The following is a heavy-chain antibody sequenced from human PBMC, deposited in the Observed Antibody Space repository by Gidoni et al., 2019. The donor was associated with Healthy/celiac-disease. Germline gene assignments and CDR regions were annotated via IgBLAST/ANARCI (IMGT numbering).Heavy chain of an antibody. J-gene: IGHJ4*02. CDR3: ARDSSGYYRPLDY. CDR2: IWYDGSNK. CDR1: GFTFSSYG. D-gene: IGHD3-22*01. V-gene: IGHV3-33*01. Sequence: QVQLVESGGGVVQPGRSLRLSCAASGFTFSSYGMHWVRQAPGKGLEWVAVIWYDGSNKYYADSVKGRFTISRDNSKNTLNLQMNSLRAEDTAVYYCARDSSGYYRPLDYWGQGTLVTVSS.